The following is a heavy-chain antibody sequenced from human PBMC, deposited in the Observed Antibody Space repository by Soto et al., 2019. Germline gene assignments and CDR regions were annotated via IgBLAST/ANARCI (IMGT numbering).Heavy chain of an antibody. J-gene: IGHJ4*02. CDR3: AGVKSRRAGDYYFGC. CDR1: GGTFSSYA. CDR2: IIPIFGTA. V-gene: IGHV1-69*01. Sequence: QVQLVQSGAEVNKPGSSVKVSYKASGGTFSSYAISWVRQAPGQGLEWMGGIIPIFGTANYAEKFQGRVTITADESTSAAYMDLCSLISEDTAAYYCAGVKSRRAGDYYFGCWGRGTLVTVCS. D-gene: IGHD2-21*01.